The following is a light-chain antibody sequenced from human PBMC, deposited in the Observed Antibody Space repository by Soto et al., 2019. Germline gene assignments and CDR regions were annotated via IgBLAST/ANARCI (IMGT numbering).Light chain of an antibody. CDR1: SSDVGGYNY. V-gene: IGLV2-8*01. CDR2: EVN. CDR3: NSYAGSPYV. Sequence: QSVLTQPPSASGSPGQSVTISCTGTSSDVGGYNYVSWYQQHLGKAPKLMIYEVNKRPSGVPDRFSGFKSGNTASLTVSGLQAEDEADYYCNSYAGSPYVFGTGTKVTVL. J-gene: IGLJ1*01.